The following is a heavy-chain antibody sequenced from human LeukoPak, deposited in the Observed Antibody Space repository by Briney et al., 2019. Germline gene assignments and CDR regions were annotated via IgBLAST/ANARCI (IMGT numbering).Heavy chain of an antibody. CDR1: GFTFSSYA. D-gene: IGHD5-12*01. Sequence: QAGGSLRLSCAASGFTFSSYAMSWVRQAPGQGLEWVSAISGSGSSTYYADSVKGRFTISRDNSKNTLYLQMNSLRAEDTAVYYCVIPPWATRDYCGMDVWGQGTTVTVSS. J-gene: IGHJ6*02. CDR3: VIPPWATRDYCGMDV. V-gene: IGHV3-23*01. CDR2: ISGSGSST.